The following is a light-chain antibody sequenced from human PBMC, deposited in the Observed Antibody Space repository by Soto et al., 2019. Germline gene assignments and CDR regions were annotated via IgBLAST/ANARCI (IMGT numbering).Light chain of an antibody. J-gene: IGLJ2*01. CDR1: SSNIGAGYY. V-gene: IGLV1-40*01. CDR3: QSYDSSLSVV. CDR2: GNS. Sequence: QSVLTQPPSVSGAPGQRVTISCTGSSSNIGAGYYVHWYQQLPGTAPKLLIYGNSNRPSGVPDRFSGSKSGNSASLAITGLQAEGEADYYCQSYDSSLSVVFGGGTKLTVL.